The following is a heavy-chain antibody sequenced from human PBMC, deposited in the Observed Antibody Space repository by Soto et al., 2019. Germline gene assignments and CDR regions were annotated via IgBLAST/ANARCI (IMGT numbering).Heavy chain of an antibody. CDR3: AKEGGLSGSYFISSSYYFYY. CDR2: ISYDGSNT. CDR1: GLTFRIYG. V-gene: IGHV3-30*18. D-gene: IGHD1-26*01. Sequence: GVSVTLSCGACGLTFRIYGMHCVRRAPGKGLEWVAIISYDGSNTYYADSVKGRFTISRDNSKNTLYLQMNSLRAEDTSVYYCAKEGGLSGSYFISSSYYFYYWGHGT. J-gene: IGHJ4*01.